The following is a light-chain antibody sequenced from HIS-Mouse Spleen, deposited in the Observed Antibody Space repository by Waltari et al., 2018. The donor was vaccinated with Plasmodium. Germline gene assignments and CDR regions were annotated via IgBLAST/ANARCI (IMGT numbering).Light chain of an antibody. V-gene: IGKV1-33*01. CDR2: DAS. CDR1: QDISNY. Sequence: QMTQSPSSLSASVGDRVTITCQARQDISNYLNWYQQKPGKAPKLLIYDASNLETGVPSRFSGSGSGTDFTFTISSLQPEDIATYYCQQYDNLPPLFTFGPGTKVDIK. CDR3: QQYDNLPPLFT. J-gene: IGKJ3*01.